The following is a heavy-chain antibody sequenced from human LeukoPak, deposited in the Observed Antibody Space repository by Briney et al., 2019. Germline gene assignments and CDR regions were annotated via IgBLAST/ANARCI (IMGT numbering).Heavy chain of an antibody. J-gene: IGHJ4*02. CDR3: ARGTIYYGSGNYFDY. Sequence: TGGSLRLYCAASGFTFSSYAMHWVRQAPGKGLEWVAVISYDGSNKYYADSVKGRFTISRDNSKSTLYLQMNSLRAEDTAVYYCARGTIYYGSGNYFDYWGQGTLVTVSS. V-gene: IGHV3-30*04. CDR2: ISYDGSNK. CDR1: GFTFSSYA. D-gene: IGHD3-10*01.